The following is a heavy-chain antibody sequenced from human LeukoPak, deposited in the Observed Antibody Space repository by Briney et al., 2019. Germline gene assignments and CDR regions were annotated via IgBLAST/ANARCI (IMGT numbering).Heavy chain of an antibody. CDR2: ITPSGDMS. CDR3: AKGPMVYFDY. V-gene: IGHV3-23*01. Sequence: GGSLRLSCAAFGFTFDIYGINWVRQAPGKGLEWVSGITPSGDMSYYADSVKGRFTISRDNSKNTVSLQMNSLRVEDTALYYCAKGPMVYFDYWGQGTLVTVSS. D-gene: IGHD2-8*01. J-gene: IGHJ4*02. CDR1: GFTFDIYG.